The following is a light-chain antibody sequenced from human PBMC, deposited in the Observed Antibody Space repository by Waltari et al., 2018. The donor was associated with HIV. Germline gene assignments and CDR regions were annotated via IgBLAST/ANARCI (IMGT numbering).Light chain of an antibody. Sequence: QSALTQPPSASGSPGQSVTISCTGTSRDVGGYNYVSWYQQYPGKAPKLMISEVNKRPSGVPDRFSGSKSGNTASLTVSGLQAEDEADYYCSSYAGNNVLFGGGTKLTVL. CDR2: EVN. CDR1: SRDVGGYNY. V-gene: IGLV2-8*01. CDR3: SSYAGNNVL. J-gene: IGLJ2*01.